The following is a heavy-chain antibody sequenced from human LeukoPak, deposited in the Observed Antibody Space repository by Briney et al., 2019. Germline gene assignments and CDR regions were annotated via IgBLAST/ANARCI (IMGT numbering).Heavy chain of an antibody. V-gene: IGHV4-59*01. CDR2: IYYSGST. J-gene: IGHJ5*02. CDR3: ARGRAQFDP. CDR1: GXSIIGFY. Sequence: SETLSLTCTVSGXSIIGFYWSWIRQYPGKGLEWIGYIYYSGSTKYNPSLTSRVTISVHTSKNEVSLSLTSVTAADTAVYYCARGRAQFDPWGQGTLVTVSS.